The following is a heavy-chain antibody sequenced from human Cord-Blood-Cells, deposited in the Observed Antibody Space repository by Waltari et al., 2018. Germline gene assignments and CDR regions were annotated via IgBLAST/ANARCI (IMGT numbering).Heavy chain of an antibody. D-gene: IGHD6-6*01. J-gene: IGHJ3*02. Sequence: EVQLLESGGGLVQPGGSLRLSCAASGFTFSSYAMSWVRQAPGKGLGWVSAISGSGGSTYDEDSVKGRFTISRDNSKNTLYLQMNSLRAEDTAVYYCARPPSDAFDIWGQGTMVTVSS. CDR3: ARPPSDAFDI. CDR2: ISGSGGST. V-gene: IGHV3-23*01. CDR1: GFTFSSYA.